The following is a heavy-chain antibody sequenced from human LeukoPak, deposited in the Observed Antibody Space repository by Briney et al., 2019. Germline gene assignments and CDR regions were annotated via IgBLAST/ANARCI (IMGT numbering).Heavy chain of an antibody. CDR3: AKDHGYNPSFDY. D-gene: IGHD5-24*01. V-gene: IGHV3-23*01. CDR1: GFTFRGYA. Sequence: GGSLRLSCAASGFTFRGYAMGWVRQAPGKGLGWVSAISGSGGSTYYADSVKGRFTISRDNSKNTLYLQMNSLRAEDTAVYYCAKDHGYNPSFDYWGQGTLVTVSS. J-gene: IGHJ4*02. CDR2: ISGSGGST.